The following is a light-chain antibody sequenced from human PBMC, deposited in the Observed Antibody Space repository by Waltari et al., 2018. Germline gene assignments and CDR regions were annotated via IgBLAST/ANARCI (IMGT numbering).Light chain of an antibody. V-gene: IGKV1-5*01. CDR3: QQSYSTPRT. J-gene: IGKJ1*01. CDR2: DAS. CDR1: QSINNW. Sequence: DIQMTQSPSTLSASVGDRVTITCRASQSINNWLAWFQQKPGQAPKLLIYDASSLESGVPSRFSGSGSGTEFTLTISSLQPEDFATYYCQQSYSTPRTFGQGTKVEIK.